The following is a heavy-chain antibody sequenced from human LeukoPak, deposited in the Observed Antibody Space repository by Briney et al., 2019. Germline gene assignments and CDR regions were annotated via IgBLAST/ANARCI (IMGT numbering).Heavy chain of an antibody. D-gene: IGHD4-17*01. CDR2: IKKDGGER. V-gene: IGHV3-7*03. CDR3: ARDKLNGDSRFDY. J-gene: IGHJ4*02. Sequence: PGGSLRLSCVASGFPFSSYWITWVRQAPGKGLEWVANIKKDGGERYYVDSVKGRFTISRDNAKNSLYLQINSLRGEDTAVYYCARDKLNGDSRFDYWGQGTLVTVSS. CDR1: GFPFSSYW.